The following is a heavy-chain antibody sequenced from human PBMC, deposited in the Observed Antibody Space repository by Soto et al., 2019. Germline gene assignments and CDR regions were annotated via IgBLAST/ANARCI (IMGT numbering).Heavy chain of an antibody. CDR1: GFSLSTSGEG. Sequence: SGPTLVNPTQTLTLTCTFSGFSLSTSGEGVGWIRQPPGKALEWLALIFWDDDKRYNSSLRSRRTITKATSKNQVVLTLTNMDPVDTATYYCAHRRDATVRVPAAISAWFDPWGQGTQVTVSS. V-gene: IGHV2-5*02. D-gene: IGHD2-2*01. J-gene: IGHJ5*02. CDR3: AHRRDATVRVPAAISAWFDP. CDR2: IFWDDDK.